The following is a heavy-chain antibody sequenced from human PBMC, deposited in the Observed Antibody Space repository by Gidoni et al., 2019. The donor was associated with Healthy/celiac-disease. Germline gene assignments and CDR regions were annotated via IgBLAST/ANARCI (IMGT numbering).Heavy chain of an antibody. V-gene: IGHV3-7*01. D-gene: IGHD1-26*01. CDR2: IKQDGSDK. CDR3: ARVDGGSYSEYFQH. J-gene: IGHJ1*01. CDR1: GFTFSSYW. Sequence: EVQLVESGGGVVQPGGSMRLSCAAYGFTFSSYWMGWVRQAPGKGLEWVANIKQDGSDKYYVDSVKGRFTISRDNAKNSLYLQMNSLRAEDTAVYYCARVDGGSYSEYFQHWGQGTLVTVSS.